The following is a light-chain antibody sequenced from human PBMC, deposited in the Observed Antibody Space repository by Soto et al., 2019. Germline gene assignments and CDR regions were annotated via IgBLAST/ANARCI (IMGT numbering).Light chain of an antibody. CDR2: AAS. J-gene: IGKJ2*01. V-gene: IGKV1-39*01. CDR3: QQSHGIPYT. CDR1: QTITGY. Sequence: DLQMTQSPSSLSASVGDRVTITCRASQTITGYLNWYQQRPGKAPKLLIYAASSLQSGVPSRFSGSGSGTDFTLTINSLQPEDFATYYCQQSHGIPYTFGQGTKLEIK.